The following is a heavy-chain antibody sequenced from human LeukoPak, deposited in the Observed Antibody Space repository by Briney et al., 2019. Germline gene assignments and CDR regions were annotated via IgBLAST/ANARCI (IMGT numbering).Heavy chain of an antibody. CDR3: AKFYDSSGYYYEVY. J-gene: IGHJ4*02. Sequence: GGSLRLSCAASGFTFSSYAMSWVRQAPGKGLEWVSAISGGGGSTYYADSVKGRFTISRDNSKNTLYLQMNSLRAEDTAVYYCAKFYDSSGYYYEVYWGQGTLVTVSS. CDR1: GFTFSSYA. D-gene: IGHD3-22*01. CDR2: ISGGGGST. V-gene: IGHV3-23*01.